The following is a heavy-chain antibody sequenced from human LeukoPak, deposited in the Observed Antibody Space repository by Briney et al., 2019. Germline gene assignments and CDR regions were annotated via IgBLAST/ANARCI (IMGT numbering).Heavy chain of an antibody. CDR3: ARDLYSSGVEYYFDY. CDR1: RFTVSNFC. Sequence: GGSLRRSCAASRFTVSNFCRHWVRQAPRKGWVWVLRINNDGSDTSYAATVKGRFTISRDNAKNTLYLQMNRLRAEDTAVYYCARDLYSSGVEYYFDYWGQGTLVTVSS. CDR2: INNDGSDT. V-gene: IGHV3-74*01. J-gene: IGHJ4*02. D-gene: IGHD6-19*01.